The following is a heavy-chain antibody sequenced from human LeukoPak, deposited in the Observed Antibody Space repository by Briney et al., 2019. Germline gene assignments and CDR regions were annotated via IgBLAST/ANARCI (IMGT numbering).Heavy chain of an antibody. D-gene: IGHD4/OR15-4a*01. J-gene: IGHJ5*02. Sequence: GESLKISXKGSGYRFNNYWIGWVRQMPGKGLEWMGIIYAGDSDARYSPSFQGQVTMAVDKSISTAYLQWTSLKASDSAMYYCARTHDYGGSEWFDTXGQGTLVTVSX. CDR2: IYAGDSDA. V-gene: IGHV5-51*01. CDR3: ARTHDYGGSEWFDT. CDR1: GYRFNNYW.